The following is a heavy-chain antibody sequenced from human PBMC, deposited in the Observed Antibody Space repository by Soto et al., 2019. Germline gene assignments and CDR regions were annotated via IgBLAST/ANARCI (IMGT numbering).Heavy chain of an antibody. V-gene: IGHV1-3*01. CDR1: GYTFTSYA. CDR3: ARDLLDSWSPTQYGLDC. D-gene: IGHD3-10*01. J-gene: IGHJ6*01. CDR2: INAGNGNT. Sequence: ASVKVSCKASGYTFTSYAMHWVSQAPGQRLEWMGWINAGNGNTKYSQKFQDRVTITRDTSASTAFMELTSLRSEDTAVYYCARDLLDSWSPTQYGLDCSGQGTTVTVSS.